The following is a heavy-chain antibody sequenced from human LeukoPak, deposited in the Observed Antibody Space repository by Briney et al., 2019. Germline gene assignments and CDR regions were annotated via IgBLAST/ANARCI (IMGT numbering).Heavy chain of an antibody. V-gene: IGHV4-59*01. CDR1: GGSISNYY. CDR3: AREALNAYDSSGYYA. D-gene: IGHD3-22*01. Sequence: SSETLSLTCTVSGGSISNYYWSWIRQPPGKGLEWIGYIYYSGSTNYNPSLKSRVTISVDTSENQFSLKLSSVTAADTAVYYCAREALNAYDSSGYYAWGQGTLVTVSS. CDR2: IYYSGST. J-gene: IGHJ4*02.